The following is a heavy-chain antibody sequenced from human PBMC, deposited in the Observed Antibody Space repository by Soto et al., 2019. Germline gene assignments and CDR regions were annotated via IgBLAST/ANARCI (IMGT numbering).Heavy chain of an antibody. V-gene: IGHV4-34*01. CDR3: ARCRCSRWDGYYYYYYGRDV. J-gene: IGHJ6*02. CDR2: INHSGST. Sequence: SETLSLTCAVYGGSFSGYYWSWIRQPPGKGLEWIGEINHSGSTNYNPSLKSRVTISIDMSKNQFSLKLSSVTAADTAVYYCARCRCSRWDGYYYYYYGRDVWGQGNTVTVSS. CDR1: GGSFSGYY. D-gene: IGHD1-26*01.